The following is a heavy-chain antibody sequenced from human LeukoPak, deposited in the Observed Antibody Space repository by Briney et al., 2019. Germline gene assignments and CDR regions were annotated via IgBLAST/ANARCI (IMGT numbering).Heavy chain of an antibody. CDR2: IYYSGST. V-gene: IGHV4-31*03. Sequence: SETLSLTCTVSGGSISSGGYYWSWIRQHPGKGLEWIGYIYYSGSTYYNPSLKSRVTISVDTSKNQFSLKLSSVTAADTAVYYCARSQSLDPPANYSYGMDVWGQGTTVTVSS. CDR1: GGSISSGGYY. D-gene: IGHD3-9*01. J-gene: IGHJ6*02. CDR3: ARSQSLDPPANYSYGMDV.